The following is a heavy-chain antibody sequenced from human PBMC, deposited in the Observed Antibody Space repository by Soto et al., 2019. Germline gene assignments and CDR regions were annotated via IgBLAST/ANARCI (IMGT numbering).Heavy chain of an antibody. J-gene: IGHJ4*02. V-gene: IGHV4-30-4*01. CDR1: GGSITRGDYY. D-gene: IGHD6-13*01. CDR2: IYYRAMP. CDR3: ARGSALLFYYFDY. Sequence: SETLSLTCNVSGGSITRGDYYWSWLRQPPGKGLEWIGYIYYRAMPYYNPSLKSRVTISVDTSKNQFSLSMTSVTAADTAVYYCARGSALLFYYFDYWGQGTPVTVSS.